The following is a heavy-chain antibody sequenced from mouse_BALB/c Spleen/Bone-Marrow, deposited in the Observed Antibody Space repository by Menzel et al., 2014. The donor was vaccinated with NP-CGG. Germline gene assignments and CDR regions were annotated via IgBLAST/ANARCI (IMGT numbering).Heavy chain of an antibody. CDR2: ISGGGSYT. J-gene: IGHJ3*01. V-gene: IGHV5-9-2*01. CDR1: GFSFNSYG. Sequence: EVMLVESGGGLVKSGGSLKLSCAASGFSFNSYGMSWVRQTPEKRLEWVATISGGGSYTFYPDSVKGRFTISRDNAKKNLYLQLSSLRSEDTALYYCARHAYYDQTEVSFVYWGQGTLVTVSA. D-gene: IGHD2-4*01. CDR3: ARHAYYDQTEVSFVY.